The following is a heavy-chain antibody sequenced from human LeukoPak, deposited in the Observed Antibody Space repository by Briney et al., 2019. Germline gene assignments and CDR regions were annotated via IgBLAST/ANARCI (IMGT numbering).Heavy chain of an antibody. D-gene: IGHD1-26*01. CDR2: ISYDGSDQ. V-gene: IGHV3-30*18. CDR3: AKGFAGIDYYYYYMDV. J-gene: IGHJ6*03. CDR1: GFIFSHFG. Sequence: PGGSLRLSCATSGFIFSHFGMDWVRQVPGKGLEWVAVISYDGSDQHYADSVKGRFTISRDNSNNTLYLQMNSLRAEDTAVYYCAKGFAGIDYYYYYMDVWGKGTTVTVSS.